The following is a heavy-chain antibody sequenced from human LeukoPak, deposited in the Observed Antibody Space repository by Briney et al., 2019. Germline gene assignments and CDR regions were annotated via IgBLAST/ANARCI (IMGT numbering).Heavy chain of an antibody. D-gene: IGHD2-15*01. CDR1: GFTFSSYG. Sequence: QPGGSLRLSCAASGFTFSSYGMHWVRQAPGKGLEWVAFIRYDGSNKYYADPVKGRFTISRDNSKNTLYLQMNSLRAEDTAVYYCAKDRGYYFDYWGQGTLVTVSS. CDR3: AKDRGYYFDY. CDR2: IRYDGSNK. J-gene: IGHJ4*02. V-gene: IGHV3-30*02.